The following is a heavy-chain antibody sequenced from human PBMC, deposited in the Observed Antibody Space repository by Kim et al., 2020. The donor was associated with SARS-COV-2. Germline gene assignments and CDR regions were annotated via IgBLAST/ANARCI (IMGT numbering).Heavy chain of an antibody. D-gene: IGHD2-15*01. V-gene: IGHV4-59*13. CDR1: GGSISSYY. J-gene: IGHJ4*02. CDR3: ARGDCSGGSCYESYFDY. Sequence: SETLSLTCTVSGGSISSYYWSWIRQPPGKGLEWIGYIYYSGSTNYNPSLKSRVTISVDTSKNQFSLKLSSVTAADTAVYYCARGDCSGGSCYESYFDYWGQGTLVTVSS. CDR2: IYYSGST.